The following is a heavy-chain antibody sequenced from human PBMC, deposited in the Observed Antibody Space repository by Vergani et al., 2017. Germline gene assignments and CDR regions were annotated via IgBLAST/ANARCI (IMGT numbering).Heavy chain of an antibody. J-gene: IGHJ6*02. V-gene: IGHV1-69*02. CDR2: IISILGIA. Sequence: QVQLVQSGAEVKKPGSSVKVSCKASGGTFSSYTISWVRQAPGQGLEWMGRIISILGIANYAQKFQGRVTITADKSTSTAYMELSSLRSEDTAVYYCARGRGYGDHYYGMDVWGQGTTVTVSS. D-gene: IGHD4-17*01. CDR1: GGTFSSYT. CDR3: ARGRGYGDHYYGMDV.